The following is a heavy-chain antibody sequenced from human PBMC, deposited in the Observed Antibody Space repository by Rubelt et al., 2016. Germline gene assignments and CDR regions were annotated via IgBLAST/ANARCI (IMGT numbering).Heavy chain of an antibody. D-gene: IGHD5-18*01. V-gene: IGHV1-69*04. CDR2: IIPILGIA. CDR3: ARDGGDSYGHLVAYYYYGMDV. Sequence: MGRIIPILGIANYAQKFQGRVTITADKSTSTAYMELSSLGSEDTAAYYCARDGGDSYGHLVAYYYYGMDVWGQGTTVTVPS. J-gene: IGHJ6*02.